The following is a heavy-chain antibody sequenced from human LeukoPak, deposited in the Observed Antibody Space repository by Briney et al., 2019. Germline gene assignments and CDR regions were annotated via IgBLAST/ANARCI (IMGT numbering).Heavy chain of an antibody. V-gene: IGHV1-24*01. D-gene: IGHD6-13*01. CDR2: FDPEDGET. CDR1: GYTLTELS. J-gene: IGHJ4*02. CDR3: ATDRNSNSWHGPLDY. Sequence: ASVKVSCKVSGYTLTELSMHWVRQAPGKGLEWMGGFDPEDGETIYAQKFQGRVTMTEDTSTDTAYMELSSLRSEDTAVYYCATDRNSNSWHGPLDYWGQGTLVTVSS.